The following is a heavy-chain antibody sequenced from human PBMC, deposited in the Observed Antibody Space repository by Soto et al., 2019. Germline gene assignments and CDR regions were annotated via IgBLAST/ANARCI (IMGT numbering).Heavy chain of an antibody. Sequence: GGSLRLSCAASGFTFSSYWMSWVRQAPGKGLEWVANIKHDGSEKYYVDSVKGRFTISTDNAKNSLYLQMNSLRAEDMAVYYCARGEQLVHDAFDIWGQGTMVTVSS. V-gene: IGHV3-7*01. CDR3: ARGEQLVHDAFDI. D-gene: IGHD6-6*01. CDR1: GFTFSSYW. J-gene: IGHJ3*02. CDR2: IKHDGSEK.